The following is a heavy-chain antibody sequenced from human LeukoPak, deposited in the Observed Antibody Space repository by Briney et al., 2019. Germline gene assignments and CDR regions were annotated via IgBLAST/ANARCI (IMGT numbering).Heavy chain of an antibody. V-gene: IGHV3-23*01. Sequence: GGSLRLSCAASGFTFSSYAMSWVRQAPGKGLEWVSAISGSGGSTYYADSVKGRFTISRDNSKNTPYLQMNSLRAEDTAVYYCAKGPSLYGDYLLPSMDVWGQGTTVTVSS. CDR3: AKGPSLYGDYLLPSMDV. CDR2: ISGSGGST. D-gene: IGHD4-17*01. J-gene: IGHJ6*02. CDR1: GFTFSSYA.